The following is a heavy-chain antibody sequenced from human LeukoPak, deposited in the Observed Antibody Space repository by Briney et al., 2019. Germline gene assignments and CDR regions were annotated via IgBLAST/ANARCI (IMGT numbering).Heavy chain of an antibody. CDR2: FDPEDGET. CDR3: ATVEGGSYSYFDY. CDR1: GYTLTELS. Sequence: ASVTVSCKVSGYTLTELSMHWVRQAPGKGLEWMGGFDPEDGETIYAQKFQGRVTMTEDTSTDTAYMELSSLRSEDTAVYYCATVEGGSYSYFDYCGQGTLVTVSS. V-gene: IGHV1-24*01. D-gene: IGHD1-26*01. J-gene: IGHJ4*02.